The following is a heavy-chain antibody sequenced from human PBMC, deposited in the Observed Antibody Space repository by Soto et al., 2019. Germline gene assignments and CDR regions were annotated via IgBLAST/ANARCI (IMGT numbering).Heavy chain of an antibody. CDR2: IYYSGST. D-gene: IGHD6-19*01. V-gene: IGHV4-39*07. CDR1: GGSISSSSYY. CDR3: ASAGYSSGWAPNPWFDP. Sequence: PSETLSLTCTVSGGSISSSSYYWCWIRHPPGKGLEWIGSIYYSGSTYYNPSLKSRVTMSVDTSKNQFSLKLTSVTAADTAVYYCASAGYSSGWAPNPWFDPWGQGTLVTVSS. J-gene: IGHJ5*02.